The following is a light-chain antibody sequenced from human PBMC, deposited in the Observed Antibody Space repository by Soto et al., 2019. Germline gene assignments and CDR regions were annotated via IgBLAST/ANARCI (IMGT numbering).Light chain of an antibody. V-gene: IGLV2-23*01. CDR2: EGS. CDR1: SSDVGSYNL. J-gene: IGLJ2*01. CDR3: CSYAGSSILV. Sequence: QSALTQPASVSGSPGQSITISCTGTSSDVGSYNLVSWYQQHPGKAPKLMIYEGSKRPSGVSNRFSGSKSGNTASLTISGLQAEEEADYYCCSYAGSSILVFGGGTKLTVL.